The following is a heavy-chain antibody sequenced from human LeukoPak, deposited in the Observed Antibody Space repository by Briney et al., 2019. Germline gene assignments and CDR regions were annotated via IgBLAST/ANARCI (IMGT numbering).Heavy chain of an antibody. CDR3: ARGRYRYYDSSGYPLDY. Sequence: PSETLSLTCAVYGGSFSGYYWNWIRQPPGKGLEWIGEINHSGSTNYNPSLKSRVTISVDTSKNQFSLKLSSVTAADTAVYYCARGRYRYYDSSGYPLDYWGQGTLVTVSS. J-gene: IGHJ4*02. CDR1: GGSFSGYY. V-gene: IGHV4-34*01. D-gene: IGHD3-22*01. CDR2: INHSGST.